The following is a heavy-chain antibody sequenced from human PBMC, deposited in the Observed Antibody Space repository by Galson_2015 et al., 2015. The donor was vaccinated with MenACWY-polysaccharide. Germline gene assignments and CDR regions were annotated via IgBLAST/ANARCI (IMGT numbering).Heavy chain of an antibody. CDR1: GFTFSRYW. Sequence: SLRLSGAASGFTFSRYWMTWVRQAPGKGLEWVANIKKDGSGKYYVDSVKGRFTISRDNSKNSLYLQMHSLRAEDTAVYSCARGHYGMDVWGQGTTVTVSS. J-gene: IGHJ6*02. CDR2: IKKDGSGK. CDR3: ARGHYGMDV. V-gene: IGHV3-7*01.